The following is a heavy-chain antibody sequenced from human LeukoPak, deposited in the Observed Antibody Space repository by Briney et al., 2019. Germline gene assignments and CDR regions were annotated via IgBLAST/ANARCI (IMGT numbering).Heavy chain of an antibody. CDR1: VYTFTSYY. J-gene: IGHJ4*02. CDR3: ARDQYDILTGSPAYFDY. Sequence: ASVKVSCKASVYTFTSYYMNWVRQAPGQGLEWMGWINPNSGGTNYAQKFQGRVTMTRDTSISTAYMELSRLRSDDTAVYYCARDQYDILTGSPAYFDYWGQGTLVTVSP. V-gene: IGHV1-2*02. D-gene: IGHD3-9*01. CDR2: INPNSGGT.